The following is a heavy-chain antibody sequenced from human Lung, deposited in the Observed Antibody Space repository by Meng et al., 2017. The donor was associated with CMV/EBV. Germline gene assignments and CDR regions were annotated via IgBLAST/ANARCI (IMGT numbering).Heavy chain of an antibody. CDR3: AREGVFGVVIAGYYGMDV. CDR2: IKQDGSEK. V-gene: IGHV3-7*01. J-gene: IGHJ6*02. D-gene: IGHD3-3*01. Sequence: GEXXKISCAASGFTFSSYWMSWVRQAPGKGLEWVANIKQDGSEKYYVDSVKGRFTISRDNAKNSLYLQMNSLRAEDTAVYYCAREGVFGVVIAGYYGMDVXGQGXTVTVSS. CDR1: GFTFSSYW.